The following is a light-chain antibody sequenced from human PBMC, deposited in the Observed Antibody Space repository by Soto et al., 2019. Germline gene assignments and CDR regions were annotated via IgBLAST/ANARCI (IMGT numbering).Light chain of an antibody. CDR2: LNSDGSH. V-gene: IGLV4-69*01. Sequence: QSVLTQSPSASASLGASVKLTCTLSSGHSSYAIAWHQQQPEKGPRYLMKLNSDGSHSKGDGIPDRFSGSSSGAERYLTISRLQSEDEADYYCQPWGAGSPFGGGTKLTVL. CDR3: QPWGAGSP. J-gene: IGLJ2*01. CDR1: SGHSSYA.